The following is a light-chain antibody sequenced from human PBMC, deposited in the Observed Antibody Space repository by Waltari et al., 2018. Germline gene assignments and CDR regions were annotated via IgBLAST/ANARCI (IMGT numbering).Light chain of an antibody. V-gene: IGLV1-40*01. Sequence: QSVLTQPPSVSGAPGQRVTISCTGRGSNIGAGFDVHWYQQLPRAAPKLLIYGSTSRPLGVPDRFFGSTSGTSASLVIIGLQPEDEAVYYCQSYDTSLSVVFGGGTKLTVL. CDR1: GSNIGAGFD. J-gene: IGLJ3*02. CDR3: QSYDTSLSVV. CDR2: GST.